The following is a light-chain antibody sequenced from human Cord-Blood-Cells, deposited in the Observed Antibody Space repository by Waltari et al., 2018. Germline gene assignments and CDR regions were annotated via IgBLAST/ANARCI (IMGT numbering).Light chain of an antibody. J-gene: IGLJ1*01. V-gene: IGLV2-23*01. CDR1: SSDVGSYNL. CDR3: CSYAGISTSHNSV. Sequence: QSALTQPAPGSGSPGQAITISGTETSSDVGSYNLISCYQQHPGKSTNLMIYEGSKRQSGVSTRFPGSKSGNTAYLTISGLKAEDEADYYCCSYAGISTSHNSVFGTGPKVTVL. CDR2: EGS.